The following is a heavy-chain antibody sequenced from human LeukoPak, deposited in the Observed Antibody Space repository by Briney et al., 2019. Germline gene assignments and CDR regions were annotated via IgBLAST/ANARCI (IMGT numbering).Heavy chain of an antibody. J-gene: IGHJ6*02. CDR3: ARVPLDYYYYYSMDV. D-gene: IGHD3-9*01. Sequence: GASVKVSCKASGYTFTSYGISWVRQAPGQGLEWMGWSSAYNGNTNYAQKLQGRVTMTTDTSTSTAYMELRSLRSDDTAVYYCARVPLDYYYYYSMDVWGQGTTVTVSS. CDR2: SSAYNGNT. CDR1: GYTFTSYG. V-gene: IGHV1-18*01.